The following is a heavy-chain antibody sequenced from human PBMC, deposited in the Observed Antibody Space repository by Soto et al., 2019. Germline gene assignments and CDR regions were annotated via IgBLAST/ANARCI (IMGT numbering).Heavy chain of an antibody. V-gene: IGHV1-69*12. CDR2: IIPIFGTA. Sequence: QVQLVQSGAEVKKPGSSVKVSCKASGGTFSSYAISWVRQAPGQGLEWMGGIIPIFGTANYAQKFQGRVTSTADESTRTAYMELSSLRSEDTAVEYCARDRKSDILSGYAGAGDWGKGTLVTVSS. CDR1: GGTFSSYA. D-gene: IGHD3-9*01. J-gene: IGHJ4*02. CDR3: ARDRKSDILSGYAGAGD.